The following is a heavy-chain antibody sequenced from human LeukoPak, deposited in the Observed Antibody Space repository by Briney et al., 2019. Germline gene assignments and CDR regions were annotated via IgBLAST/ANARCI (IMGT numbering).Heavy chain of an antibody. D-gene: IGHD4-17*01. CDR3: ARRATTVTTGYYYHYMDV. Sequence: SETLSLTCTVSGGSINSRSYYWGWIRQPPGKGLEWIGSVYYGGTTYYNPSLKSRVTISEDTSKNQFSLKLSSVTAADTAVYYCARRATTVTTGYYYHYMDVWGKGTTVTVSS. V-gene: IGHV4-39*01. CDR1: GGSINSRSYY. J-gene: IGHJ6*03. CDR2: VYYGGTT.